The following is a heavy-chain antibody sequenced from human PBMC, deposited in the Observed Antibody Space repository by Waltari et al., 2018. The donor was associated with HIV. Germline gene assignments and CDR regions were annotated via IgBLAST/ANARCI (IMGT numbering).Heavy chain of an antibody. D-gene: IGHD7-27*01. Sequence: QLQLQESGPGLVKPSETLSLTCTVSGGSISSSSYYWGWIRQPPGKGLEWIGSIYYSGSTYYNPSLKSRVTISVDTAKNQFSLKLSSVTAADTAVYYCARRGGLGVDYWGQGTLVTVSS. CDR2: IYYSGST. CDR3: ARRGGLGVDY. J-gene: IGHJ4*02. V-gene: IGHV4-39*01. CDR1: GGSISSSSYY.